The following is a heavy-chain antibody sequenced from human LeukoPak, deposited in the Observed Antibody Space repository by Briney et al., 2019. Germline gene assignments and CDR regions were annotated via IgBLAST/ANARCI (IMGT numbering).Heavy chain of an antibody. CDR3: AADYRVAGWELHFDY. V-gene: IGHV3-66*02. Sequence: GGSLRLSCVASGFTVNSNYMSWVRQAPGKGLEWVSLIYSGDRTHYADSVKGRFTISRDNSKNTLYLQMNSLKPEDTAVYYCAADYRVAGWELHFDYWGLGTLVTVSS. CDR1: GFTVNSNY. D-gene: IGHD1-26*01. CDR2: IYSGDRT. J-gene: IGHJ4*02.